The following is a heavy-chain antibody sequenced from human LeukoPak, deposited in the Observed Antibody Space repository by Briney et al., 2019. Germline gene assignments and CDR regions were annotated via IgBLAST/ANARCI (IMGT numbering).Heavy chain of an antibody. CDR3: ARDLRFAIHNSMDV. CDR2: VTSSGSGT. Sequence: PGGSLRLSCAASGFTFSSYWMSWVRQTPGKGLEWVSVVTSSGSGTYYADSVKGRFTISRDNSKNTLYLQMNSLRAEDTAVYYCARDLRFAIHNSMDVWGQGTTVTVSS. CDR1: GFTFSSYW. D-gene: IGHD3-10*01. J-gene: IGHJ6*02. V-gene: IGHV3-23*01.